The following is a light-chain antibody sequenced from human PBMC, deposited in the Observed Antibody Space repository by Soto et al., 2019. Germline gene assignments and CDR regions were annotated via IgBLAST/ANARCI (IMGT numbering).Light chain of an antibody. V-gene: IGKV1-39*01. J-gene: IGKJ5*01. Sequence: DIQMTQSPSSLSASVVDRSTSTFLTSQSVSIYVNWYQQKPGKAPILLIYASSSLQSGVPSRFSGSGSGTDFTLTISSLQPEDFATYCCQQSYSTPPITFGQGTRLEIK. CDR3: QQSYSTPPIT. CDR2: ASS. CDR1: QSVSIY.